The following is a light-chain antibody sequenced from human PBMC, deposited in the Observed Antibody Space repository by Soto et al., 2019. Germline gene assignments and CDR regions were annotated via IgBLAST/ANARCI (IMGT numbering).Light chain of an antibody. J-gene: IGKJ3*01. V-gene: IGKV3-20*01. CDR2: GAS. CDR3: QQYGSSPFT. Sequence: DIVLTQSPGTLSLSPGESATLSCRASQSVDSTYIAWYQQKPGQAPRLLIYGASSRATGIPDRFSGSGSGTDFTLTISRLEPEDFAVYYCQQYGSSPFTFGPGTKVDIK. CDR1: QSVDSTY.